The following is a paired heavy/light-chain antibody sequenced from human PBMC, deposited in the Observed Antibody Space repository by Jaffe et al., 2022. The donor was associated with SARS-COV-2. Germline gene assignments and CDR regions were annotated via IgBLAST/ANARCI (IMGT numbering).Heavy chain of an antibody. CDR1: GYTFNNYG. D-gene: IGHD3-16*01. CDR2: ISPYNDKT. Sequence: QVQLVQSGAELKKPGASVKVSCKASGYTFNNYGVNWVRQAPGQGLEWMGWISPYNDKTQYSQKFQGRVTMTTDTPTTTVYMELGSLKSDDTAVYFCARDREGYYDGSCDYWGQGTLVTVSS. V-gene: IGHV1-18*01. CDR3: ARDREGYYDGSCDY. J-gene: IGHJ4*02.
Light chain of an antibody. CDR1: DGDIGGYNS. CDR3: ASYSMGGPVL. V-gene: IGLV2-14*01. CDR2: EVT. J-gene: IGLJ2*01. Sequence: QSALTQPASVSASPEQSITISCTGTDGDIGGYNSVSWYQQHPGKAPKLLLFEVTHRPSGTTTRFSGSRSGNTASLTISGLQAEDEATYYCASYSMGGPVLFGGGTKLTVL.